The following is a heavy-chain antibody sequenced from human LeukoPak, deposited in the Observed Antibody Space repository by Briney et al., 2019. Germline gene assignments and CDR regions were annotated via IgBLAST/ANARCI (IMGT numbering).Heavy chain of an antibody. J-gene: IGHJ4*02. CDR1: GFTFSSYS. V-gene: IGHV3-21*01. Sequence: PGGSLRLSCAASGFTFSSYSMNWVRQAPGKGLEWVSSISSSSSYIYYADSVKGRFTISRDNAKNSLYLQMNSLRAGDTAVYYCARGGHCSGGSCKYYFDYWGQGTLVTVSS. D-gene: IGHD2-15*01. CDR3: ARGGHCSGGSCKYYFDY. CDR2: ISSSSSYI.